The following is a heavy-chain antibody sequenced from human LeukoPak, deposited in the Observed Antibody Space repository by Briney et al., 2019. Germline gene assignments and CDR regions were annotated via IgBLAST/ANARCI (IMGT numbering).Heavy chain of an antibody. CDR3: ARGKRWLQSPFDY. J-gene: IGHJ4*02. Sequence: SETLSLTCTVSGDAISSYYWSWIRQPPGKGLEWIGYIQYSGSSNYNSSLKSRVTISVDTSQNHFSLKVSSVTAADTAVYYCARGKRWLQSPFDYWGQGTLVTVSS. CDR1: GDAISSYY. V-gene: IGHV4-59*01. CDR2: IQYSGSS. D-gene: IGHD5-24*01.